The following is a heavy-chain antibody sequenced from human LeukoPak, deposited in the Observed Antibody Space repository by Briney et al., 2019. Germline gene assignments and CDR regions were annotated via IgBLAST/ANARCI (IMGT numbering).Heavy chain of an antibody. Sequence: PGGSLRLSCAASGFTFSDYYMSWVRQAPGKGLEWVANIKQDGSEKYYVESVKGRFTISRDNAKNSLYLQMNSLRAEDTAVYYCARRAGYSSGHRWYDYWGQGTLVTVSS. J-gene: IGHJ4*02. CDR1: GFTFSDYY. CDR2: IKQDGSEK. CDR3: ARRAGYSSGHRWYDY. D-gene: IGHD6-19*01. V-gene: IGHV3-7*05.